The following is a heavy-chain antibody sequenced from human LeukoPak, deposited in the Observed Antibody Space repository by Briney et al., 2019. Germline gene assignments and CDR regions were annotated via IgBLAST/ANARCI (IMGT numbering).Heavy chain of an antibody. V-gene: IGHV1-69*05. CDR1: GGTFSSYA. CDR3: AREGVGGEFDY. J-gene: IGHJ4*02. Sequence: ASVKVSCKASGGTFSSYAISWVRQAPGQGLEWTGGIIPIFGTANYAQKFQGRVTITTDESTSTAYMELSSLRSEDTAVYYCAREGVGGEFDYWGQGTLVTVSS. CDR2: IIPIFGTA. D-gene: IGHD3-10*01.